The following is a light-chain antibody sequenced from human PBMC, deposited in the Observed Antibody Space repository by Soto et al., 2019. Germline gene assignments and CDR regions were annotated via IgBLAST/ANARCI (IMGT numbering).Light chain of an antibody. CDR1: QSINYY. J-gene: IGKJ4*01. Sequence: DIQMTQSPSTLSASVGDRVTITCRASQSINYYLAWYQQEPGKAPKLLIYDASSLDSGVPSRFSGSGSGTEFTLTISSLQPDDFATYYCRQHNSYPITFGGGTKVEIK. CDR2: DAS. V-gene: IGKV1-5*01. CDR3: RQHNSYPIT.